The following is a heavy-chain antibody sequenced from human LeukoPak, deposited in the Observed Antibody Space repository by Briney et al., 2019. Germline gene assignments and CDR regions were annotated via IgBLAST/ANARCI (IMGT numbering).Heavy chain of an antibody. CDR3: ARTPYDFWSASYSYYFDY. Sequence: GGSLRLACTASGFTFGDYAMSWVRQAPGKGLEWVGFIRSKAYGGTTEYAASVKGRFTISRDDSKSIAYLQMNSLRAEDTAVYYCARTPYDFWSASYSYYFDYWGQGILVTVSS. V-gene: IGHV3-49*04. CDR2: IRSKAYGGTT. CDR1: GFTFGDYA. D-gene: IGHD3-3*01. J-gene: IGHJ4*02.